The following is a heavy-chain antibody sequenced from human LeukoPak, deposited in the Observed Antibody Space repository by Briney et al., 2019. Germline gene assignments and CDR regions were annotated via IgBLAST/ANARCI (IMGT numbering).Heavy chain of an antibody. D-gene: IGHD3-10*01. Sequence: ASVKVSCKVSGYTLSEFSMHWVRQAPGKGPEWMGGFDPEDGETICAQKFQGRVSMTEDTSTDTAYMELSSLRSEDTAMYYCAIERDMVRGSGLDIWGQGTMVTVSS. CDR1: GYTLSEFS. V-gene: IGHV1-24*01. CDR3: AIERDMVRGSGLDI. CDR2: FDPEDGET. J-gene: IGHJ3*02.